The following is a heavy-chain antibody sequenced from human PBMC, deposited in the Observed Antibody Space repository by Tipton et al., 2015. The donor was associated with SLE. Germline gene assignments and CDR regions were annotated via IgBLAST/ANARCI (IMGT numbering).Heavy chain of an antibody. D-gene: IGHD3/OR15-3a*01. Sequence: TLSLTCAVYGGSFSVYYWTWIRQPPGKGLEWIGEINHGGSTNYNPSLKSRVTISIDTSKNQFSLKLSSVTAADTAVYYCASARRDWASYYYYYYSMDAWGKGTTVTVSS. J-gene: IGHJ6*03. CDR2: INHGGST. CDR1: GGSFSVYY. CDR3: ASARRDWASYYYYYYSMDA. V-gene: IGHV4-34*01.